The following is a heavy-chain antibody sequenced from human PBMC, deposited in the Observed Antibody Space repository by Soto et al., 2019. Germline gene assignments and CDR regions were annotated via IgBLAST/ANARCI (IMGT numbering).Heavy chain of an antibody. CDR3: ARDQYYHIWRGYYMGTPCDY. V-gene: IGHV1-3*01. CDR1: GYTLSTHA. D-gene: IGHD3-3*01. Sequence: ASVKVSCKASGYTLSTHAMHWVRQAPGQSLEWMGWINAGNDNTKYSQRLQDRVTIIRDTSASTVYMELSRLRYEDTAVYYCARDQYYHIWRGYYMGTPCDYWGQGTKVTVXS. J-gene: IGHJ4*02. CDR2: INAGNDNT.